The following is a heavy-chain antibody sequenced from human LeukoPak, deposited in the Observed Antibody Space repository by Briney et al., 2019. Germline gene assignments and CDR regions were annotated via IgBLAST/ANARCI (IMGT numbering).Heavy chain of an antibody. Sequence: GASVKVSCKASGYTFTSYDISWVRQAPGQGLEWMGWITAYNGNTNYAQKLQDRVTMTTDTSTSTAYMELTSLRSDDTAMYYCARFSPMAGFDYWGQGTLVTVSS. CDR3: ARFSPMAGFDY. V-gene: IGHV1-18*01. J-gene: IGHJ4*02. CDR1: GYTFTSYD. CDR2: ITAYNGNT. D-gene: IGHD6-19*01.